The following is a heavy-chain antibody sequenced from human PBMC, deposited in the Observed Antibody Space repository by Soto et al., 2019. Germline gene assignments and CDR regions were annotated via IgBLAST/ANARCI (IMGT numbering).Heavy chain of an antibody. CDR3: VRDFEGSYGYGLFAY. CDR2: IKQDGSEN. J-gene: IGHJ4*02. D-gene: IGHD5-18*01. V-gene: IGHV3-7*03. CDR1: GFTSSSYG. Sequence: GGPLRLSCAAAGFTSSSYGMILIRQAPRKGLEWVANIKQDGSENYYVDSVRGRFTISRDNAKNSLYLQMNSLRAEDTAVYYCVRDFEGSYGYGLFAYWGQGTLVTVSS.